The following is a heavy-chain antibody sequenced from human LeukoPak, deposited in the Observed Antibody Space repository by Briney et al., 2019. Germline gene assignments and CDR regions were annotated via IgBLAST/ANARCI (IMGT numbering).Heavy chain of an antibody. Sequence: ASVKVSCKASGYTFTGYYIHWVRQAPGQGLEWMGWINPNSGDTNYAQKFQGRVTMTRDTSITTAHMELTRLRSDDTAVYYCAREGSGFDFDYWGQGTLVTVSS. J-gene: IGHJ4*02. CDR3: AREGSGFDFDY. CDR1: GYTFTGYY. V-gene: IGHV1-2*02. CDR2: INPNSGDT. D-gene: IGHD5-12*01.